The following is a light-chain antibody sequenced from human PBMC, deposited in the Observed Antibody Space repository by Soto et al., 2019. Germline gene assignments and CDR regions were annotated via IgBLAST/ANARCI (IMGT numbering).Light chain of an antibody. CDR2: GAS. Sequence: EIVLTQSPGTLSLSPGERATLSCRASQSVSSSYLAWYQQKPGQAPRLLIYGASSRATGIPDRFSGSGSGTDFTLTISRLGPDDIAVYYCQQFGSSPITFCQGTRLEIK. V-gene: IGKV3-20*01. CDR3: QQFGSSPIT. CDR1: QSVSSSY. J-gene: IGKJ5*01.